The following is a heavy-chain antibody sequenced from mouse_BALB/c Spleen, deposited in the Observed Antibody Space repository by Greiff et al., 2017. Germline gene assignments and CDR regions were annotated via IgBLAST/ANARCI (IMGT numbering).Heavy chain of an antibody. CDR2: IRSKSNNYAT. D-gene: IGHD2-1*01. CDR3: VRQVYGNYEAMDY. V-gene: IGHV10-1*02. J-gene: IGHJ4*01. Sequence: EVQLVESGGGLVQPKGSLKLSCAASGFTFNTYAMNWVRQAPGKGLEWVARIRSKSNNYATYYADSVKDRFTISRDDSQSMLYLQMNNLKTEDTAMYYCVRQVYGNYEAMDYWGQGTSVTVSS. CDR1: GFTFNTYA.